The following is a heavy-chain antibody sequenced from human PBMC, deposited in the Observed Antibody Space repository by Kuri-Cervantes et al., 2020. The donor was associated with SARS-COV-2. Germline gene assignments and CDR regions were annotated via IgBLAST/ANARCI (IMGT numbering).Heavy chain of an antibody. Sequence: SETLSLTCSVSGGSINSGSYYWGWIRQPPGKGLECTGSIYYSGSTYYNPSLKSRVTISVDTSKNQFSLKLSSVTAADTAVYYCARSAFGATYYDFWSGFDYWGQGTLVTVSS. CDR2: IYYSGST. CDR3: ARSAFGATYYDFWSGFDY. J-gene: IGHJ4*02. V-gene: IGHV4-39*01. D-gene: IGHD3-3*01. CDR1: GGSINSGSYY.